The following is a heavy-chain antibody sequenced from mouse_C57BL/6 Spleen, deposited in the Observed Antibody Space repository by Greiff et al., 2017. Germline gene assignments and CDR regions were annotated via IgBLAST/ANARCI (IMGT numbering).Heavy chain of an antibody. J-gene: IGHJ4*01. CDR1: GFNIKDDY. V-gene: IGHV14-4*01. CDR2: IDPENGDT. Sequence: VQLQQSGAELVRPGASVKLSCTASGFNIKDDYMHWVKQRPEQGLEWIGWIDPENGDTEYASKFQGKATITADTSSNTAYLQLSSLTSEDTAVYYGTTWDRSTVDYAMDYWGQGTSVTVSS. D-gene: IGHD1-1*01. CDR3: TTWDRSTVDYAMDY.